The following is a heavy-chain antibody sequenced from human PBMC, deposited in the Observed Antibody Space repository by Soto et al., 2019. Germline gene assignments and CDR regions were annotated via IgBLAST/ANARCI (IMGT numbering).Heavy chain of an antibody. CDR1: GFTFSSYW. CDR2: INSDGSST. V-gene: IGHV3-74*01. CDR3: ARGNVVVVALANV. Sequence: GGSLRLSCAASGFTFSSYWMHWVRQAPGKGLVWVSRINSDGSSTSYADSVKGRFTISRDNAKNTPYLQMNSLRAEDTAVYYCARGNVVVVALANVWGKGTTVTVSS. J-gene: IGHJ6*04. D-gene: IGHD2-15*01.